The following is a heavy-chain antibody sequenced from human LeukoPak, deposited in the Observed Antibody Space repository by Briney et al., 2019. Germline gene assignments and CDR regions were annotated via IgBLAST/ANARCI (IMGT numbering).Heavy chain of an antibody. Sequence: PSETLSLTCTVSGGSISSGGYYWSWIRQHPGKGLEWIGYIYYSGSTYYNPSLKSRVTISVDKSKNQFSLKLSSVTAADTAVYYCARIVTTGLNWFDPWGQGTLVTVSS. J-gene: IGHJ5*02. CDR2: IYYSGST. CDR1: GGSISSGGYY. V-gene: IGHV4-31*03. CDR3: ARIVTTGLNWFDP. D-gene: IGHD4-11*01.